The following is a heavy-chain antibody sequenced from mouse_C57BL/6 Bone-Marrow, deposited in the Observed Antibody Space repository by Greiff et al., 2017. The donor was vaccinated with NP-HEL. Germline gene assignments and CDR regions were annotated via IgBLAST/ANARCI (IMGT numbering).Heavy chain of an antibody. CDR3: ARGLRLDY. CDR1: GYSITSGYD. Sequence: VQLQQSGPGMVKPSQSLSLTCTVTGYSITSGYDWHWIRHFPGNKLEWMGYISYSGSTNYNPSLKSRISITHDTSKNHFFLKLNSVTTEDTATYYCARGLRLDYWGQGTTLTVSS. J-gene: IGHJ2*01. V-gene: IGHV3-1*01. D-gene: IGHD2-4*01. CDR2: ISYSGST.